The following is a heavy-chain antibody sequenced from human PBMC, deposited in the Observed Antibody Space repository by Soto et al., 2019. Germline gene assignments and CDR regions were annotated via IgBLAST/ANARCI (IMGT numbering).Heavy chain of an antibody. CDR2: ISSSSGIE. J-gene: IGHJ4*02. CDR3: ARDWRTF. CDR1: GFTFRDYN. V-gene: IGHV3-48*02. Sequence: EVQLVESGGGLVQPGESLRLSCAASGFTFRDYNMNWVRQAPGKGLEWFSYISSSSGIEYYADSVKGRFTISIDNANNSLVLQTNSMSDEYPVVDYCARDWRTFWGQGTLVTVSS. D-gene: IGHD1-1*01.